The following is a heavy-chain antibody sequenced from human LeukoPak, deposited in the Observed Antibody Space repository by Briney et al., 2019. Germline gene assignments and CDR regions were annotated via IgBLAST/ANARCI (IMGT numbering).Heavy chain of an antibody. CDR3: AHSKRGGGYYINAFAV. CDR2: SYSGGNA. V-gene: IGHV4-59*01. Sequence: KPSETLSLTCTVSGASTSAYYRSWIRQPPGKGLEWIGYSYSGGNANYNPSLKTRVTISIDTSENQFSLRLTSVPAADTAVYFCAHSKRGGGYYINAFAVWGQGTLVTISS. CDR1: GASTSAYY. J-gene: IGHJ3*01. D-gene: IGHD1-26*01.